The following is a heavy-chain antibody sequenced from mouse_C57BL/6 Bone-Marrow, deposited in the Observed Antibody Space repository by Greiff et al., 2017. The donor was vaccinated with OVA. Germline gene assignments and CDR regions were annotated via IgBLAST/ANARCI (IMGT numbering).Heavy chain of an antibody. CDR1: GFNIKNTY. J-gene: IGHJ3*01. V-gene: IGHV14-3*01. CDR2: IDPANGNT. Sequence: VQLQQSVAELVRPGASVKLSCTASGFNIKNTYIHWVKQRPEPGLEWIGRIDPANGNTKYAPKFKGKATITADTSSNTAYLQRSSLTSEDTAIYYCARGGYYYGSSYEGFAYWGQGTLVTVSA. D-gene: IGHD1-1*01. CDR3: ARGGYYYGSSYEGFAY.